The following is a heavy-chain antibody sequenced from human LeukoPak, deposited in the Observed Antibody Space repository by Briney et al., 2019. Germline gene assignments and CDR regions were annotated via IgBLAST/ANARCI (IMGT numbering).Heavy chain of an antibody. J-gene: IGHJ4*02. V-gene: IGHV4-38-2*02. Sequence: SETLSLTCSVSGYSINSGYYWGWIRQPPGKGLEWIGSIWHTGSTYYNPSLKSRVTISVDTSKNQFSLKLTSVTAADTAVYYCARITDLSVATDYWGQGTLVTVSS. CDR1: GYSINSGYY. D-gene: IGHD6-19*01. CDR2: IWHTGST. CDR3: ARITDLSVATDY.